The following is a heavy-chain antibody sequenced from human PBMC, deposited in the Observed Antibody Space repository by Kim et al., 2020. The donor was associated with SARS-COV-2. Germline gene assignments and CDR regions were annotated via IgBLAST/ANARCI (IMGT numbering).Heavy chain of an antibody. V-gene: IGHV3-64*01. J-gene: IGHJ4*02. CDR1: GFTFSSYA. Sequence: GGSLRLSCAASGFTFSSYAMHWVRQAPGKGLEYVSAISSNGGSTYYANSVKGRFTISRDNSKNTLYLQMGSLRAEDMAVYYCARGLLTTVTTLDYWGQGTLVTVSS. CDR3: ARGLLTTVTTLDY. CDR2: ISSNGGST. D-gene: IGHD4-17*01.